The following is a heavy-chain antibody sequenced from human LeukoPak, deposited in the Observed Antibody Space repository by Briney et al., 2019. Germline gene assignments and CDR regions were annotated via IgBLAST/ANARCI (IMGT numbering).Heavy chain of an antibody. Sequence: SETLSLTCTVSGGSISSYYWSWIRQPPGKGLEWIGYIYYSGSTNYNPSLKSRVTISVDTSKNQFSLKLSSVTAADTAVYYCARVGYDSSGYVIDYWGQGTLVTVSS. V-gene: IGHV4-59*01. CDR2: IYYSGST. CDR3: ARVGYDSSGYVIDY. CDR1: GGSISSYY. D-gene: IGHD3-22*01. J-gene: IGHJ4*02.